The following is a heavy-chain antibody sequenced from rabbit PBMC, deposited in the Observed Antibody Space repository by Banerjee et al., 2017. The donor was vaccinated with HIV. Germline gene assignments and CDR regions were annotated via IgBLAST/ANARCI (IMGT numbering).Heavy chain of an antibody. Sequence: QEQLEESGGGLVKPEGSLTLTCTASGFSFSSTYYMCWVRQAPGKGLEWIACINTSSGNTVYASWAKGRFTISKTSSTTVTLQMTSLTVADTATYFCARDRDGDAGYGSLALWGQGTLVTVS. J-gene: IGHJ3*01. CDR1: GFSFSSTYY. D-gene: IGHD7-1*01. CDR2: INTSSGNT. V-gene: IGHV1S45*01. CDR3: ARDRDGDAGYGSLAL.